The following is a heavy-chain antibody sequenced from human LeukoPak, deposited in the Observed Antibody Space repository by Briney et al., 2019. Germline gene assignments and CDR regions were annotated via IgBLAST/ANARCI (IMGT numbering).Heavy chain of an antibody. V-gene: IGHV3-11*04. Sequence: PGGSLRLSCAASGFTFSDYYMSWIRQAPGKGLEWVSYISSSGSTIYYVDSVKGRFTISRDNAKNSLYLQMNSLRAEDTAVYYCARNGFLEWLFPDDGYYYYMDVWGKGTTVTVSS. D-gene: IGHD3-3*01. CDR2: ISSSGSTI. CDR3: ARNGFLEWLFPDDGYYYYMDV. J-gene: IGHJ6*03. CDR1: GFTFSDYY.